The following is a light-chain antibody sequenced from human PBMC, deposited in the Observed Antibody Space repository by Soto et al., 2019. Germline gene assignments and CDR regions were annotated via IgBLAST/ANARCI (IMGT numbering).Light chain of an antibody. Sequence: EIVLTQSPATLSLSPGERATLSCRASQSVSSYLAWYQQKPGQAPRLLIYDASNRATGIPARFSGSGSGTDFTLTISSPEPEDFAVYCCQQRSNWPPYTFGQGTKLQI. CDR3: QQRSNWPPYT. J-gene: IGKJ2*01. V-gene: IGKV3-11*01. CDR1: QSVSSY. CDR2: DAS.